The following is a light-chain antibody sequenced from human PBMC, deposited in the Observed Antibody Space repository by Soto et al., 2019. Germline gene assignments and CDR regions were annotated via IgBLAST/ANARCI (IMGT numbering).Light chain of an antibody. Sequence: QSVLTQPASGSGSPGQSITISCTGTTSDVGGYHSVSWYQQHPGKAPKLMIYDVSYRPSGVSDRFSGSKSGNTASLTISGLQSEDEADYYCDSYTSGNSYVFGTGTKVTVL. CDR3: DSYTSGNSYV. CDR2: DVS. V-gene: IGLV2-14*01. J-gene: IGLJ1*01. CDR1: TSDVGGYHS.